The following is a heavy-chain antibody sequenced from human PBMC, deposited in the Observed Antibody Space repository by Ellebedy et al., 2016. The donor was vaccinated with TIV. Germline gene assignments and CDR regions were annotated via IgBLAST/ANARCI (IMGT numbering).Heavy chain of an antibody. J-gene: IGHJ4*02. CDR3: AKDMRGVPHHSDY. V-gene: IGHV3-23*01. CDR2: ISGSGGST. Sequence: GGSLRLSCAASGFTFSSYWMSWVRQAPGKGLEWVSAISGSGGSTYYADSVKGRFTISRDNSKNTLYLQMNSLRAEDTAVYYCAKDMRGVPHHSDYWGQGTLVTVSS. D-gene: IGHD3-10*01. CDR1: GFTFSSYW.